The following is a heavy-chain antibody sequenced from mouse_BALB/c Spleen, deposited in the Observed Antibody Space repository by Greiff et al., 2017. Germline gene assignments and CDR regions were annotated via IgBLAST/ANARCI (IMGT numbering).Heavy chain of an antibody. CDR3: ARDGYGAMDY. CDR2: ISYDGSN. D-gene: IGHD1-2*01. V-gene: IGHV3-6*02. J-gene: IGHJ4*01. Sequence: EVQLMESGPGLVKPSQSLSLTCSVTGYSITSGYYWNWIRQFPGNKLEWMGYISYDGSNNYNPSLKNRISITRDTSKNQFFLKLNSVTTEDTATYYCARDGYGAMDYWGQGTSVTVSS. CDR1: GYSITSGYY.